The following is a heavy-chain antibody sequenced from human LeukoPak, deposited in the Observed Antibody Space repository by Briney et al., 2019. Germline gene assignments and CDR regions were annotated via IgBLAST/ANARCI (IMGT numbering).Heavy chain of an antibody. CDR1: GFTFSSYA. D-gene: IGHD5-24*01. J-gene: IGHJ4*02. CDR3: ASQRDGYNF. V-gene: IGHV3-21*01. Sequence: GGSLRLSCAASGFTFSSYAMSWVRQAPGKGLEWVSAISSSSSYIYYADSVKGRFTISRDNAKNSLYLQMNSLRAEDTAVYYCASQRDGYNFWGQGTLVTVSS. CDR2: ISSSSSYI.